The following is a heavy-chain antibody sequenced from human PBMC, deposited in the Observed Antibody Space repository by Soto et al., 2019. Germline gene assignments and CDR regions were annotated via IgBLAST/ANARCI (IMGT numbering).Heavy chain of an antibody. CDR2: ISSSGSTI. J-gene: IGHJ6*02. Sequence: GGSLRLSCAASGFTFSSYEMNWVRQAPGKGLEWVSYISSSGSTIYYADSVKGRFTISRDNAKNSLYLQMNSLRAEDTAVYYCARRAYCRGGSCSSALVFDYYGMDVWGHGTTVARLL. D-gene: IGHD2-15*01. CDR3: ARRAYCRGGSCSSALVFDYYGMDV. CDR1: GFTFSSYE. V-gene: IGHV3-48*03.